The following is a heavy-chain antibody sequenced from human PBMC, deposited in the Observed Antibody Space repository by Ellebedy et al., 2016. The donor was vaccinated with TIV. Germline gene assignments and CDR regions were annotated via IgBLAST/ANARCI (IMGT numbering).Heavy chain of an antibody. J-gene: IGHJ6*02. CDR2: IKQDGSEK. Sequence: GESLKISXAASGFTFSSYAMSWVRQAPGKGLEWVANIKQDGSEKYYVDSVKGRFTISRDNSKNTLYLQMNSLRAEDTAVYYCARDDGSGSYYASGGMDVWGQGTMVTVSS. CDR1: GFTFSSYA. D-gene: IGHD3-10*01. CDR3: ARDDGSGSYYASGGMDV. V-gene: IGHV3-7*01.